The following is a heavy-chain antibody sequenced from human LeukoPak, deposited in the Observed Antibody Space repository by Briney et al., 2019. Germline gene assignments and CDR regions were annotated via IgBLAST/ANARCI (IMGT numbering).Heavy chain of an antibody. CDR2: INGYGSST. CDR3: ARDAPGNTALDY. D-gene: IGHD5-18*01. CDR1: GFTFISYW. V-gene: IGHV3-74*01. J-gene: IGHJ4*02. Sequence: GGSLRLSCAASGFTFISYWMHWVRQAPGKGLVWVSRINGYGSSTDFADSVKGRFTISRDNAKNTLYLQMNSLRAEDTAVYYCARDAPGNTALDYWGQGTLVTVSS.